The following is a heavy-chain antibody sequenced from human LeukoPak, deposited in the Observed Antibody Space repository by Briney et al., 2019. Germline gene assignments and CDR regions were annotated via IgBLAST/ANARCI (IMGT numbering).Heavy chain of an antibody. J-gene: IGHJ4*02. CDR2: INSDGSST. D-gene: IGHD2-15*01. CDR1: GFTFSSYW. Sequence: GGSLRLSCEASGFTFSSYWMHWVRQAPGKGLVWVSRINSDGSSTSYADSVKGRFTISRDNSKNTLYLQMNSLRAEDTAVYYCARDGLVYCSGGSCYGDYFDYWGQGTLVTVSS. V-gene: IGHV3-74*01. CDR3: ARDGLVYCSGGSCYGDYFDY.